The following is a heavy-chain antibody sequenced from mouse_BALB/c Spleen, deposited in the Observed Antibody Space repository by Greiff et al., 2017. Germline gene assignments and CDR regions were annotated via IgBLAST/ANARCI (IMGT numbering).Heavy chain of an antibody. D-gene: IGHD2-1*01. CDR1: GFTFSSFG. CDR3: ARSGYYGNYYAMDY. V-gene: IGHV5-17*02. Sequence: EVHLVESGGGLVQPGGSRKLSCAASGFTFSSFGMHWVRQAPEKGLEWVAYISSGSSTIYYADTVKGRFTISRDNPKNTLFLQMTSLRSEDTAMYYCARSGYYGNYYAMDYWGQGTSVTVSS. CDR2: ISSGSSTI. J-gene: IGHJ4*01.